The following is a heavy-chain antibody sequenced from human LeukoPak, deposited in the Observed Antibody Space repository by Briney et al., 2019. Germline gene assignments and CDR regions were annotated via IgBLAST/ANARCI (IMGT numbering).Heavy chain of an antibody. CDR3: ARPTQSLNFDS. J-gene: IGHJ4*02. CDR2: IHYSGTP. CDR1: GGSISSGNYY. Sequence: SETLSLTCTVSGGSISSGNYYWAWIRQPPGTGQEWIASIHYSGTPYYNPSLKSRVTISVDTSKSQFSLKVSSVTAADTAVYYCARPTQSLNFDSWGQGSLVTVSS. V-gene: IGHV4-39*01.